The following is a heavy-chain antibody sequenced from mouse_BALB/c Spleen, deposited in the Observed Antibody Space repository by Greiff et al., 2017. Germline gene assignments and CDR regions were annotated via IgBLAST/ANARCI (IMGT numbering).Heavy chain of an antibody. Sequence: VQLKQSGAELVKPGASVKLSCTASGFNIKDTYMHWVKQRPEQGLEWIGRIDPANGNTKYDPKFQGKATITADTSSNTAYLQLSSLTSEDTAVYYCARSNYGYYYFDYWGQGTTLTVSS. CDR2: IDPANGNT. V-gene: IGHV14-3*02. J-gene: IGHJ2*01. D-gene: IGHD2-2*01. CDR3: ARSNYGYYYFDY. CDR1: GFNIKDTY.